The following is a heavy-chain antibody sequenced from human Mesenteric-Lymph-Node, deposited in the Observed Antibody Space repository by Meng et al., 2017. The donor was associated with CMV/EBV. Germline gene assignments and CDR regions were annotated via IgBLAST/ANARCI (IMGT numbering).Heavy chain of an antibody. Sequence: GGSLRLSCAASGFTFNSYAMSWVRQAPGKGLEWVSGISGSGGSTYYADSVKGRFTISRDNSKNTLYLQMNSLRAEDTALYYCAKASIYYYYGMDVWGQGSTVTVSS. CDR1: GFTFNSYA. V-gene: IGHV3-23*01. J-gene: IGHJ6*02. CDR2: ISGSGGST. CDR3: AKASIYYYYGMDV.